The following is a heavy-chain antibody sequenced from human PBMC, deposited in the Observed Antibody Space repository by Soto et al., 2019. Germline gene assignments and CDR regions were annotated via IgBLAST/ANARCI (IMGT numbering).Heavy chain of an antibody. CDR2: INAGNGNT. J-gene: IGHJ6*02. CDR1: GYTFTSYA. V-gene: IGHV1-3*05. D-gene: IGHD2-15*01. CDR3: ASSYCSGGSCYDYYYGMDV. Sequence: QVQLVQSGAEEKKPGASVKVSCKASGYTFTSYAMHWVRQAPGQRLEWMGWINAGNGNTKYSQKFQGRVTITRDTSVSTAYMEMSSLRSEDTAVYYCASSYCSGGSCYDYYYGMDVWGQGTTVTVSS.